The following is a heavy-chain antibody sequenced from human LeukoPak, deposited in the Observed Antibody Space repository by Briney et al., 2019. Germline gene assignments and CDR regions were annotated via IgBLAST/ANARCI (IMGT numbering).Heavy chain of an antibody. CDR3: ARAVYYYDILTGYYRSGAFDI. CDR1: GYSISSGYY. D-gene: IGHD3-9*01. Sequence: SETLSLTCAVSGYSISSGYYWGWIRQPPGKGLEWIGYIYYSGSTNYNPSLKSRVTISVDTSKNQFSLKLSSVTAADTAVYYCARAVYYYDILTGYYRSGAFDIWGQGTMVTVSS. J-gene: IGHJ3*02. V-gene: IGHV4-59*01. CDR2: IYYSGST.